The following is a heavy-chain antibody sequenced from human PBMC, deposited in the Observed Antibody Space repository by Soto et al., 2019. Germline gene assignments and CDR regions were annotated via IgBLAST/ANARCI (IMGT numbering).Heavy chain of an antibody. V-gene: IGHV3-21*01. J-gene: IGHJ4*02. CDR2: ISSGSSYI. CDR1: GFTFSSYT. D-gene: IGHD2-15*01. Sequence: GGSLRLSCAASGFTFSSYTMNWVRQAPGKWLEWVSSISSGSSYIYYADSMKDRFTISRDNAKNSLYLQMNSLRAEDTAVYYCARGVLSDSGTCYWGRGXLVTVSS. CDR3: ARGVLSDSGTCY.